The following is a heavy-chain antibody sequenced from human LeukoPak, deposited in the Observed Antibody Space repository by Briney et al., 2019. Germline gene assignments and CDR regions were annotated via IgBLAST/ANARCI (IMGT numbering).Heavy chain of an antibody. CDR3: ARPRLYSSSWYHAHATPDDAFDI. J-gene: IGHJ3*02. CDR2: IYYSGTT. V-gene: IGHV4-59*01. D-gene: IGHD6-13*01. Sequence: PSETLSLTCTVSGGSISSYYWSWIRQPPGKGLEWIGYIYYSGTTNYNPSLKSRVTISVDTSKNQFSLKLSSVTAADTAVYYCARPRLYSSSWYHAHATPDDAFDIWGQGTMVTVSS. CDR1: GGSISSYY.